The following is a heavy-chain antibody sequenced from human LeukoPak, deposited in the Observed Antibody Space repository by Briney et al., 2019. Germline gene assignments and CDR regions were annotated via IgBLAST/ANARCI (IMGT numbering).Heavy chain of an antibody. J-gene: IGHJ4*02. D-gene: IGHD1-26*01. Sequence: AGGSLRLSCAASGFTFSTYAMNWVRQAPGKGLEWVSSISSSSSYIAYSDSVKGRFTISRDNAKNSLYLQMNSLRAEDTAVYYCARRLEYSGSKGVFDYWGQGTLVTVSS. CDR1: GFTFSTYA. V-gene: IGHV3-21*01. CDR3: ARRLEYSGSKGVFDY. CDR2: ISSSSSYI.